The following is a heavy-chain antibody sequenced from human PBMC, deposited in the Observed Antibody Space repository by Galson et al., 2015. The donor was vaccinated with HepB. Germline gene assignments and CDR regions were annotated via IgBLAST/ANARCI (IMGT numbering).Heavy chain of an antibody. V-gene: IGHV3-30-3*01. J-gene: IGHJ4*02. CDR2: ISYDGSNK. D-gene: IGHD6-13*01. CDR3: AREAAAGKYYFDY. Sequence: SLRLSCAASGFTFSSYAMHWVRQAPGKGLEWVAVISYDGSNKDYADPVKGRITISRDNSKNTLSLQMNSLRADDTAVYYCAREAAAGKYYFDYWGQGTLVTVSS. CDR1: GFTFSSYA.